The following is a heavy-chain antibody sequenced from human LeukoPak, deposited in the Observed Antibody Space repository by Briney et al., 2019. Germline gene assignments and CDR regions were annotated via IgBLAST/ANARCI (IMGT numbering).Heavy chain of an antibody. CDR2: SSGSGDYT. Sequence: QSGGSLRLSCAASGFTFTNYAMSWVRQAPGKGLEWVSASSGSGDYTYYADSVKGRFTISRDNSKNTLYLQMNSLRAEDTAVYYCAKGPDYGVTWYFDLWGRGTLVTVSS. J-gene: IGHJ2*01. V-gene: IGHV3-23*01. CDR3: AKGPDYGVTWYFDL. CDR1: GFTFTNYA. D-gene: IGHD4-17*01.